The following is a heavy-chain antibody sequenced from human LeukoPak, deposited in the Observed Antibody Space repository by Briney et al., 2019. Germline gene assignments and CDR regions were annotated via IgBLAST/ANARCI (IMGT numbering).Heavy chain of an antibody. V-gene: IGHV4-4*07. CDR3: ARDAPYDSSGYYYYYYYYYMDV. J-gene: IGHJ6*03. D-gene: IGHD3-22*01. Sequence: SGTLSLTCTVSGGSISSYYWSWIRQPAGKGLEWIGRIYTSGSTNYNPSLKSRVTMSVDTSKNQFSLKLSSVTAADTAVYYCARDAPYDSSGYYYYYYYYYMDVWGKGTTVTVSS. CDR1: GGSISSYY. CDR2: IYTSGST.